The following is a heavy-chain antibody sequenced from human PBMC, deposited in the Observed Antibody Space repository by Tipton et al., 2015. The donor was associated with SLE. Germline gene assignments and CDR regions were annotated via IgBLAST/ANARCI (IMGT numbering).Heavy chain of an antibody. D-gene: IGHD3-22*01. CDR1: GFTFSSYS. CDR3: ARDEDYYDSTHALDI. J-gene: IGHJ3*02. Sequence: QLVQSGGGLVKPGGSLRLSCAASGFTFSSYSMNWVRQAPGKGLEWVSSISSSSSYIYYADSVKGRFTISRDNAKNSLYLQMNSLRAEDTAVYYCARDEDYYDSTHALDIWGQGTMVTVSS. CDR2: ISSSSSYI. V-gene: IGHV3-21*01.